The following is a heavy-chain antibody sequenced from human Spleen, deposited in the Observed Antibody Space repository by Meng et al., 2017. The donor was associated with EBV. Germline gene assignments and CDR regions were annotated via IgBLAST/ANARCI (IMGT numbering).Heavy chain of an antibody. V-gene: IGHV4-4*02. CDR1: GASISSENW. D-gene: IGHD6-13*01. CDR2: IYYNGAT. Sequence: QVQPHGAVPDRVKPSGTLSLTCAISGASISSENWWNWVSQPPGKGLEWIGEIYYNGATNYSPSLKGRVTISLDKARNQFSLKLNSVTAADTAIYYCARGLILERIAARNWFNPWGQGTLVTVSS. J-gene: IGHJ5*02. CDR3: ARGLILERIAARNWFNP.